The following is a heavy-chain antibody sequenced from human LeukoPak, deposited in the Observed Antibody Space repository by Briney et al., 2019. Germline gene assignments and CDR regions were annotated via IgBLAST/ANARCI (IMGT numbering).Heavy chain of an antibody. CDR3: AKDPGAIVSGFHMDV. CDR2: IWSDGNNR. CDR1: GFTFRNYG. J-gene: IGHJ6*03. Sequence: GGSLRLSCAASGFTFRNYGMHWVRQATGKGLEWVSFIWSDGNNRFYADSVKGRFTISRDNSKNMLYLQMDTLRAEDTALYYCAKDPGAIVSGFHMDVWGKGTTVIVSS. V-gene: IGHV3-30*02. D-gene: IGHD2-8*02.